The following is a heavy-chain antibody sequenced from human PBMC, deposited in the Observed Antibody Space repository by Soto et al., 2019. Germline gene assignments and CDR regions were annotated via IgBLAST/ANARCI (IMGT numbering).Heavy chain of an antibody. J-gene: IGHJ6*02. V-gene: IGHV1-69*13. D-gene: IGHD3-10*01. CDR1: GGTFSSYA. CDR2: IIPIFGTA. Sequence: ASVKVSCKASGGTFSSYAISWVRQAPGQGLEWMGGIIPIFGTANYAQKFQGRVTITADESTSTACMELSSLRSEDTAVYYCARDGPPSFYGSGTIGDYYYGMDVWGQGTTVTVSS. CDR3: ARDGPPSFYGSGTIGDYYYGMDV.